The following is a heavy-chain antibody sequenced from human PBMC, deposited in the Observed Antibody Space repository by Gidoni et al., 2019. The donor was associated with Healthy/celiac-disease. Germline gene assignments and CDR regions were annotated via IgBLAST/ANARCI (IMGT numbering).Heavy chain of an antibody. CDR2: IIPIFGTS. D-gene: IGHD6-6*01. CDR3: VSTLEYSSSSSDY. V-gene: IGHV1-69*01. Sequence: QEELVQSGAEGKKPGSSVKVSCKASGGTSSSNAISRVRQAPGQGLEWMGGIIPIFGTSNYTQKFQGRVTITADESTGTAYMELSSLRSEDTAVYYCVSTLEYSSSSSDYWGQGTLVTVSS. J-gene: IGHJ4*02. CDR1: GGTSSSNA.